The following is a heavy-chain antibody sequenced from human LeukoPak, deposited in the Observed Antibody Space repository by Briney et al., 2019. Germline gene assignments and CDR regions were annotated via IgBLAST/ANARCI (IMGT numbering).Heavy chain of an antibody. V-gene: IGHV4-39*07. CDR3: ARDEGDYYDSSGYYYDY. D-gene: IGHD3-22*01. J-gene: IGHJ4*02. CDR2: IYYSGST. Sequence: SETLSLTCTVSGGSISSSSYYWGWIRQPPGKGLEWIGSIYYSGSTYYNPSLKSRVTISVDTSKNQFSLKLSSVTAADTAVYYCARDEGDYYDSSGYYYDYWGQGTLVTVSS. CDR1: GGSISSSSYY.